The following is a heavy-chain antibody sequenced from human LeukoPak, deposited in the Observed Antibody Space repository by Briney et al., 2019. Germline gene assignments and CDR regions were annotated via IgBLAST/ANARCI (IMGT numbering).Heavy chain of an antibody. CDR3: ARESLGVDY. V-gene: IGHV4-59*01. D-gene: IGHD3-16*01. Sequence: PSETLYITCTVSGGTISSYYWSWIRQPPGKGLEWNGYIYYSGSTNYSPSLKSRVTISVDTSKNQFSLKLSSVTAADTAVYYCARESLGVDYWGQGTLVTVSS. J-gene: IGHJ4*02. CDR2: IYYSGST. CDR1: GGTISSYY.